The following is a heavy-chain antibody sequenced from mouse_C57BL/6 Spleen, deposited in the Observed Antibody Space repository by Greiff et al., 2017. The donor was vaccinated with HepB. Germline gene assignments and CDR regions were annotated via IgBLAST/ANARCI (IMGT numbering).Heavy chain of an antibody. J-gene: IGHJ1*03. V-gene: IGHV1-26*01. CDR3: AREGEGGYFDV. CDR2: INPNNGGT. Sequence: EVQLQQSGPELVKPGASVKISCKASGYTFTDYYMNWVKQSHGKSLEWIGDINPNNGGTSYNQKFKGKATLTVDKSSSTAYMELRSLTSEDSAVYDCAREGEGGYFDVWGTGTTVTVSS. CDR1: GYTFTDYY.